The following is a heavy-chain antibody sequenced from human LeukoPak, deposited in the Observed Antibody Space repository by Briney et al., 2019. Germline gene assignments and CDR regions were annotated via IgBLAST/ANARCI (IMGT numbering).Heavy chain of an antibody. CDR3: ARDWGYYYYYGMDV. CDR1: GFTFSSYG. Sequence: GRSLRLSCAASGFTFSSYGMHWVRQAPGKGLEWVAVIWYDGSNKYHADSVKGRFTISRDNSKNTLYLQMNSLRAEDTAVYYCARDWGYYYYYGMDVWGQGTTVTVSS. CDR2: IWYDGSNK. J-gene: IGHJ6*02. D-gene: IGHD3-16*01. V-gene: IGHV3-33*01.